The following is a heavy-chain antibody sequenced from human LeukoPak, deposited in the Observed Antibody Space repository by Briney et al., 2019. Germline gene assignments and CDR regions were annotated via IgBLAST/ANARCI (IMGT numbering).Heavy chain of an antibody. D-gene: IGHD1-26*01. V-gene: IGHV4-31*03. CDR3: AKVGATTDAFDI. CDR2: IYYSGST. Sequence: PSETLSLTCTVSGGSISSGGYYWSWIRQHPGKGLEWIGYIYYSGSTYYNPSLKSRVTISVDTSKNQFSLQLNSVTPEDTAVYYCAKVGATTDAFDIWGQGTMVTVSS. CDR1: GGSISSGGYY. J-gene: IGHJ3*02.